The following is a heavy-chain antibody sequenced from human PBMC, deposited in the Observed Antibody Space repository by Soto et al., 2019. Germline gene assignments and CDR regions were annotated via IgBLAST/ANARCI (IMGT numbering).Heavy chain of an antibody. D-gene: IGHD4-4*01. CDR2: FYYSGST. J-gene: IGHJ6*02. CDR3: ARVLTVTNNYYYYGMDV. V-gene: IGHV4-30-4*01. CDR1: GGSISSGDYY. Sequence: SETLSLTCTVSGGSISSGDYYWSWIRQPPGKGLEWIGYFYYSGSTYYNPSLKSRVTISVDTSKNQFSLKLSSVTAADTAVYYCARVLTVTNNYYYYGMDVWGQGTTVTVSS.